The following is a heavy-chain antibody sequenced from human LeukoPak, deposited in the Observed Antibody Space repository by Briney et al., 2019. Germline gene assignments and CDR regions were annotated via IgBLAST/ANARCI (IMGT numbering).Heavy chain of an antibody. CDR1: GGSISSYY. V-gene: IGHV4-59*01. J-gene: IGHJ4*02. Sequence: PSETLSLTCTASGGSISSYYWSWIRQPPGKGLEWIGYIYYSGSTNYNPSLKSRVTISVDTSKNQFSLKLSSVTAADTAVYYCARIEDYGGNSVNYWGQGTLVTVSS. CDR3: ARIEDYGGNSVNY. D-gene: IGHD4-23*01. CDR2: IYYSGST.